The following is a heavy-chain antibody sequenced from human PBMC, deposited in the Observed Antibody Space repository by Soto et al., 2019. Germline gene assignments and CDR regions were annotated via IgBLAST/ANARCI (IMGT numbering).Heavy chain of an antibody. Sequence: QVQLVESGGGVVQPGRSLRLSCAASGFTFSSYGMHWVRQAPGKGLEGVAVIWYDGSNKYYADSVKGRFTISRDNSKNTLYLQMNSLRDEDTAVYYCARDVDDCSGGSCRDWYFDLWGRGTLVTVSS. J-gene: IGHJ2*01. V-gene: IGHV3-33*01. CDR1: GFTFSSYG. CDR2: IWYDGSNK. CDR3: ARDVDDCSGGSCRDWYFDL. D-gene: IGHD2-15*01.